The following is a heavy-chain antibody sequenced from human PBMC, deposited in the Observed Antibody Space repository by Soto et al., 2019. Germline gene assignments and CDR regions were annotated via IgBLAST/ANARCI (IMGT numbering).Heavy chain of an antibody. J-gene: IGHJ4*02. Sequence: QVQLVQSGAEVKKPGSSVKVSCKAIKGTFSSYAKSRVRQAPGQGLEWMGGIIPIFGTANYAQKFQGRVTITADESTSTAYMELSSLRSEDTDVYYCARGNGGSGWYEPFDYWGQGTLVTVSS. CDR1: KGTFSSYA. V-gene: IGHV1-69*12. D-gene: IGHD6-19*01. CDR3: ARGNGGSGWYEPFDY. CDR2: IIPIFGTA.